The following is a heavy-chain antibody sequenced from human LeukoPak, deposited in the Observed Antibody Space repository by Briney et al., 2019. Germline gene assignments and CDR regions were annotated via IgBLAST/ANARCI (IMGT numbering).Heavy chain of an antibody. V-gene: IGHV3-21*01. CDR3: AREVSEGFDF. CDR1: GSTFSGYS. Sequence: PGGSLRLPCTASGSTFSGYSMNWIRQAPGKGLEWVSSFGTRSTSIYHAGSVKGRFAISRDNAKNSLYLQMNSLRAEDTALYYCAREVSEGFDFWGQGTLVTVSS. J-gene: IGHJ4*02. CDR2: FGTRSTSI. D-gene: IGHD3-22*01.